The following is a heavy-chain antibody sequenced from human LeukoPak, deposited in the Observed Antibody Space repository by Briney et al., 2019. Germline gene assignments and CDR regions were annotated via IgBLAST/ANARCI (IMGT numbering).Heavy chain of an antibody. V-gene: IGHV3-21*04. J-gene: IGHJ4*02. CDR3: AKAGGSDADY. D-gene: IGHD3-16*01. Sequence: GGSLRLSCAASGFTFSSYSMNWVRQAPGKGLEWISSISSRINYIYYADPVRGRFTISRDNAKNSLYLQMNSLRAEDTAVYYCAKAGGSDADYWGQGTLVTVSS. CDR1: GFTFSSYS. CDR2: ISSRINYI.